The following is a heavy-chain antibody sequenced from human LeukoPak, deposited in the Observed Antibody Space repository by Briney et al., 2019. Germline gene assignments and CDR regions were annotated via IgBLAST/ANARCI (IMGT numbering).Heavy chain of an antibody. CDR1: GFTFRDAW. CDR3: ATTMVRGSAY. CDR2: IYSGGST. D-gene: IGHD3-10*01. Sequence: PGGSLRLSCAASGFTFRDAWMTWVRQAPGKGLEWVSVIYSGGSTYYADSVKGRFTISRDNSKNTLYLQMNSLRAEDTAVYYCATTMVRGSAYWGQGTLVTVSS. V-gene: IGHV3-53*01. J-gene: IGHJ4*02.